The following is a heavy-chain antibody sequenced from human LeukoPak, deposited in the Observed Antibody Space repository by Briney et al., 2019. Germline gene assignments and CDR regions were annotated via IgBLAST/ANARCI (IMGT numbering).Heavy chain of an antibody. CDR1: GFTFSGSA. Sequence: GGSLRLSCAASGFTFSGSAMHWVRQASGKGLEWVGRIRSKTNNYATAYAASVEGRFTISRDDSKNTAYLQMNSLETEDTAVYYCTTMPGDYWGQGTLVTVSS. D-gene: IGHD2-2*01. CDR3: TTMPGDY. V-gene: IGHV3-73*01. J-gene: IGHJ4*02. CDR2: IRSKTNNYAT.